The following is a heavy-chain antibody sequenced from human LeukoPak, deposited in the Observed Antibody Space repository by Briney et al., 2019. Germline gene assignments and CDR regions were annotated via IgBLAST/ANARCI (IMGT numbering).Heavy chain of an antibody. CDR3: ARDADSGYLRLPVY. CDR2: IIPIFGTA. V-gene: IGHV1-69*05. D-gene: IGHD5-12*01. Sequence: GASEKVSCKASGGTFSSYAISWVRQAPGQGLEWMGGIIPIFGTANYAQKFQGRVTITTDESTSTAYMELSSLRSEDTAVYYCARDADSGYLRLPVYWGQGTLVTVSS. CDR1: GGTFSSYA. J-gene: IGHJ4*02.